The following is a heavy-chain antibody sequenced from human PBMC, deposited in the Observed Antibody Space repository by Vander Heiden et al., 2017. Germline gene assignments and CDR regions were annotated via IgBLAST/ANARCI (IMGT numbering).Heavy chain of an antibody. J-gene: IGHJ6*02. V-gene: IGHV3-15*07. D-gene: IGHD2-2*01. CDR1: GFTFSNAW. CDR3: TTVTWGLYCSSTSCLLDV. CDR2: IKSKTDGGTT. Sequence: EVQLVESGGGLVKPGGSLRLSCAASGFTFSNAWMNGVRQAPGKGLEWVGRIKSKTDGGTTDYAAPVKGRFTISRDDSKNTLYLQMNSLKTEDTAVYYCTTVTWGLYCSSTSCLLDVWGQGTTVTVSS.